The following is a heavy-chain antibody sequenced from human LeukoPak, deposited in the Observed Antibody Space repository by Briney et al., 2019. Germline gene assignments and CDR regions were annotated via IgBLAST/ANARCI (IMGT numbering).Heavy chain of an antibody. Sequence: SETLSLTCAVYGGSFSGYYWSWIRQPPGEGLEWIGEINHSGSTNYNPSLKSRVTISVDTSKNQFSLKLSSVTAADTAVYNCARGRCSGGTCEVWFDPWGQGALVTVSS. CDR2: INHSGST. J-gene: IGHJ5*02. D-gene: IGHD2-15*01. CDR3: ARGRCSGGTCEVWFDP. V-gene: IGHV4-34*01. CDR1: GGSFSGYY.